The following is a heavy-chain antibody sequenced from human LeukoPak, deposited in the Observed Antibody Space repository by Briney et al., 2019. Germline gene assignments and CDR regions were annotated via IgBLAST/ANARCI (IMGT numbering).Heavy chain of an antibody. Sequence: GASVKVSCKASGYTFTSYDINWVRQAPGQGLEWMGWISAYNGNTNYAQKLQGRVTMTTDTSTSTAYMELRSLRSEDTAVYYCARVPGDSGSYYSVYWGQGTLVTVSS. J-gene: IGHJ4*02. D-gene: IGHD1-26*01. CDR1: GYTFTSYD. CDR2: ISAYNGNT. CDR3: ARVPGDSGSYYSVY. V-gene: IGHV1-18*01.